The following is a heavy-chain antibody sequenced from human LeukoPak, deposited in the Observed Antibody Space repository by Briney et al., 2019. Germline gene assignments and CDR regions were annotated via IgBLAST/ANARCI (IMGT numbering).Heavy chain of an antibody. J-gene: IGHJ4*02. Sequence: GGSLRLSCAASGFTFSDYYMSWIRQAPGKGLEWVSYISGGADTIYYADSVKGRFTISRDNAKNSLYLQMNSLRAEDTAVYYCARDQETVTALFDYWGQGTLVTVSS. D-gene: IGHD2-21*02. CDR3: ARDQETVTALFDY. V-gene: IGHV3-11*04. CDR1: GFTFSDYY. CDR2: ISGGADTI.